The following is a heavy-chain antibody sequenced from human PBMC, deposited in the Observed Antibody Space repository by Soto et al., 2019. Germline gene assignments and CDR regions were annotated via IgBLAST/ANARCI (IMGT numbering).Heavy chain of an antibody. Sequence: ESSVKVSCKASGDTFTNYHMHWVRQAPGQGFEWMGWINPKTCGTSYAGKFQGRVTMTGDTSISTVCMEVSRLTTDDTAVYYCAREGSAWYKEFEFWGQGTLVTVSS. D-gene: IGHD6-19*01. CDR1: GDTFTNYH. CDR3: AREGSAWYKEFEF. J-gene: IGHJ4*02. CDR2: INPKTCGT. V-gene: IGHV1-2*02.